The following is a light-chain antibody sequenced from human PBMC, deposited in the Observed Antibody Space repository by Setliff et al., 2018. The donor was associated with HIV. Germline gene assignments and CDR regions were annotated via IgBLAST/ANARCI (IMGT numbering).Light chain of an antibody. J-gene: IGLJ2*01. CDR3: QSADSIGTYRG. Sequence: SYELAQPPSVSVSPGQTARITCSADALAKQFAHWYQQKPGQAPVVVIYKDTERPSGIPERFSGSSSGTTVTLTINGVQAADEADYYCQSADSIGTYRGFGGGTKVTVL. V-gene: IGLV3-25*03. CDR2: KDT. CDR1: ALAKQF.